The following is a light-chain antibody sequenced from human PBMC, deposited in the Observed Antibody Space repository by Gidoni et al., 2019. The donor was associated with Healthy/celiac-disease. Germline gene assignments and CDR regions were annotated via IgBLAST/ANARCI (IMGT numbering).Light chain of an antibody. CDR2: WVS. CDR1: QSVLYSSNNKNY. V-gene: IGKV4-1*01. CDR3: QQYYSTSWT. J-gene: IGKJ1*01. Sequence: DIVMTQSPDSLAVSLGERATINCKSSQSVLYSSNNKNYLAWYQQKPGQPPKRLIYWVSTRESGVPDRFSGSGSVTDFTLTISSLQAEDVAVYYCQQYYSTSWTFGQXTKVEIK.